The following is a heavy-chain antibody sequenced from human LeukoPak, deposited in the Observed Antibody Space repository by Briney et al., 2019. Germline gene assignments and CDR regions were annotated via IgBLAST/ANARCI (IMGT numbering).Heavy chain of an antibody. Sequence: GGSLRLSCAASGFTFSSFALSWIRQAPGKGLEWVSAIGTSSANTYYADSVKGRFTISRDNSQNTLYLQINNLRAEDTAVYYCARDPPVLRYFDWLPRRDAFDVWGQGTMVTVSS. J-gene: IGHJ3*01. D-gene: IGHD3-9*01. CDR3: ARDPPVLRYFDWLPRRDAFDV. CDR2: IGTSSANT. V-gene: IGHV3-23*01. CDR1: GFTFSSFA.